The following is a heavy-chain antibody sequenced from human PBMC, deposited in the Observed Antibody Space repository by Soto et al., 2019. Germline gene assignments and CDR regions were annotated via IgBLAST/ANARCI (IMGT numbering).Heavy chain of an antibody. CDR1: GFTFSSYG. D-gene: IGHD5-18*01. CDR3: AAHSSSFV. V-gene: IGHV3-30*03. J-gene: IGHJ4*02. CDR2: ISYDGSNK. Sequence: PGGSLRLSCAASGFTFSSYGMHWVRLAPGKGLEWVAVISYDGSNKYYADSVKGRFTISRDNSKNTLYLQMNSLRAEDTAVYYCAAHSSSFVWGQGTLVTVSS.